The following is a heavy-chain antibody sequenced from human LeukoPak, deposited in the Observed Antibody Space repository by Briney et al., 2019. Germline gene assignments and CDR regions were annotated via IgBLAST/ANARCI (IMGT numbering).Heavy chain of an antibody. CDR2: MNPNSGNT. CDR3: ARVPIIDFWIGYYYYYYYYMDV. D-gene: IGHD3-3*01. CDR1: GYTFTSYD. V-gene: IGHV1-8*01. J-gene: IGHJ6*03. Sequence: ASVKVSCKASGYTFTSYDITWVRQATGQGLEWMGWMNPNSGNTGYAQKFQGRVTITWNKSISTAYMELSSLRSEDTAVYYCARVPIIDFWIGYYYYYYYYMDVWGKGTTVTVSS.